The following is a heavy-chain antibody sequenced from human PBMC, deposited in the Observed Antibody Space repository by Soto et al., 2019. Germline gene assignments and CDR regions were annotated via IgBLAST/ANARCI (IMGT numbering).Heavy chain of an antibody. D-gene: IGHD2-2*01. CDR3: AREGRYCSSTSCAELDY. J-gene: IGHJ4*02. CDR1: GFTFSSYS. CDR2: IWYDGSNK. Sequence: GGSLRLSCAASGFTFSSYSMHWVRQAPGKGLEWVAVIWYDGSNKYYADSVKGRFTISRDNSKNTLYLQMNSLRAEDTAVYYCAREGRYCSSTSCAELDYWGQGTLVTVSS. V-gene: IGHV3-33*01.